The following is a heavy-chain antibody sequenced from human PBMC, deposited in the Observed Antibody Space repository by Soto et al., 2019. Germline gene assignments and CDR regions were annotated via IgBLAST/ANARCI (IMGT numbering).Heavy chain of an antibody. CDR2: IYYSGST. CDR3: AIGSGSYPDFWY. Sequence: PSETLSLTCTVSGGSISSSSYYWGWIRQPPGKGLEWIGSIYYSGSTYYNPSLKSRVTISVDTSKNQFSLKLSSVTAADTAVYYCAIGSGSYPDFWYWGQGTLVTVSS. D-gene: IGHD1-26*01. CDR1: GGSISSSSYY. V-gene: IGHV4-39*01. J-gene: IGHJ4*02.